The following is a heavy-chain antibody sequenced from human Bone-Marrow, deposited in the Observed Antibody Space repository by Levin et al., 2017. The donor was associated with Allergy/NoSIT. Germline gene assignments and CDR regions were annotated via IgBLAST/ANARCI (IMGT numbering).Heavy chain of an antibody. CDR3: ARDDYDILTGYYNNKGGFDY. Sequence: LSLTCAASGFTFSSSSMNWVRQAPGKGLEWVSSISSSSSYIYYADSVKGRFTISRDNAKNSLYLQMNSLRAEDTAVYYCARDDYDILTGYYNNKGGFDYWGQGTLVTVSS. CDR2: ISSSSSYI. J-gene: IGHJ4*02. D-gene: IGHD3-9*01. V-gene: IGHV3-21*01. CDR1: GFTFSSSS.